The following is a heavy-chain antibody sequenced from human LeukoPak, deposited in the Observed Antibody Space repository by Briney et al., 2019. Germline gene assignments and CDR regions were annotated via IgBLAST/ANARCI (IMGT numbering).Heavy chain of an antibody. CDR1: GGSISSYY. CDR2: IYYSGST. Sequence: SETLSLTCTVSGGSISSYYWSWIRQPPGKGLEWIGYIYYSGSTYYNPSLKSRVTISVDTSKNQFSLKLSSVTAADTAAYYCARSLSMAPDVWGKGTTVTVSS. CDR3: ARSLSMAPDV. V-gene: IGHV4-59*12. D-gene: IGHD2-21*01. J-gene: IGHJ6*04.